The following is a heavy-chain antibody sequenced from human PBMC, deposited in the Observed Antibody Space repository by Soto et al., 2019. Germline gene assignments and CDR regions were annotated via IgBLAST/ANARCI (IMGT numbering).Heavy chain of an antibody. CDR3: ARDFASRDYDILTGPSYYYYGMDV. D-gene: IGHD3-9*01. Sequence: SETLSLTCTVSGGSISSGDYYWSWIRQPPGKGLEWIGYIYYSGSTNYNPSLKSRVTISVDTSKNQFSLKLSSVTAADTAVYYCARDFASRDYDILTGPSYYYYGMDVWGQGTTVTVSS. J-gene: IGHJ6*02. CDR2: IYYSGST. V-gene: IGHV4-61*08. CDR1: GGSISSGDYY.